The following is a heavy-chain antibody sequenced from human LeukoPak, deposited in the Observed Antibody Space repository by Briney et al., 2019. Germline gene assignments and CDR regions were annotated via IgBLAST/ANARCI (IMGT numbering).Heavy chain of an antibody. CDR1: GFSNADYG. D-gene: IGHD2-21*02. V-gene: IGHV3-20*04. CDR3: ARDLSATWYSLAY. CDR2: IDWNGDAL. Sequence: GGSLRLSCVGAGFSNADYGMSWVRQGPGKGLEWVAGIDWNGDALQYADSVKGRFTISRDNAKNSLYLQMDILRPEDTGVYYCARDLSATWYSLAYWGQGTLDTVSS. J-gene: IGHJ4*02.